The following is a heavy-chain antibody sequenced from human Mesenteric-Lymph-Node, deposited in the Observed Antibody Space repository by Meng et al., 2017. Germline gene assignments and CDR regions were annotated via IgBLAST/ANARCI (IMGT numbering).Heavy chain of an antibody. D-gene: IGHD3-10*01. J-gene: IGHJ6*02. CDR1: GGTFSSYA. CDR3: ARPASGSPTTLYYYYGMDV. CDR2: IIPIFGTA. V-gene: IGHV1-69*06. Sequence: SVKVSCKASGGTFSSYAISRVRQAPGQGLEWMGGIIPIFGTANYAQKFQGRVTITADKSTSTAYMELSSLRSEDTAVYYCARPASGSPTTLYYYYGMDVWGQGTTVTVSS.